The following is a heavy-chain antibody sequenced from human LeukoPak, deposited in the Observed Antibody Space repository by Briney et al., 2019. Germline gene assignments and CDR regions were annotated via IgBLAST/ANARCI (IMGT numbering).Heavy chain of an antibody. Sequence: SETLSLTCTVSGASISNNFYYWGWIRQPPGKGLEWIGYIYYSGSTNYNPSLKSRVTISLDTSKNQFSLKLSSVTAADTAMYYCARVSRGNSVGGDYWGQGTLVTVSS. D-gene: IGHD4-23*01. CDR1: GASISNNFYY. V-gene: IGHV4-61*05. CDR3: ARVSRGNSVGGDY. J-gene: IGHJ4*02. CDR2: IYYSGST.